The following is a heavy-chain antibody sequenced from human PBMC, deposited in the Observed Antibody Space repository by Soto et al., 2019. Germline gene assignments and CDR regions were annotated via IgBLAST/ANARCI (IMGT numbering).Heavy chain of an antibody. D-gene: IGHD3-10*01. V-gene: IGHV1-3*01. Sequence: GASVKVSCKASGYTFTSYAMHWVRQAPGQRLEWMGWINAGNGNTKYSQKFQGRVTITRDTSASTAYMELSSLRSEDTAVYYCARVLLWFGELYAFDIWGQGTMVTVSS. CDR3: ARVLLWFGELYAFDI. J-gene: IGHJ3*02. CDR1: GYTFTSYA. CDR2: INAGNGNT.